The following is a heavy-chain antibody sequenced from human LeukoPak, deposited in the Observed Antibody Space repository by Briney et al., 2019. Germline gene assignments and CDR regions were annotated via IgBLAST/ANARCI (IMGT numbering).Heavy chain of an antibody. CDR2: LNPNSGDT. D-gene: IGHD6-6*01. CDR3: ARPMYSSSPGDAFDI. V-gene: IGHV1-2*02. J-gene: IGHJ3*02. Sequence: GASVKVSCKASGYTFTGYYIHWVRQAPGQGLEWMGWLNPNSGDTNFAQKFQGRVTMTRDTSINTAYMELSRLRSDDTAVYYCARPMYSSSPGDAFDIWGQGTMVTVSS. CDR1: GYTFTGYY.